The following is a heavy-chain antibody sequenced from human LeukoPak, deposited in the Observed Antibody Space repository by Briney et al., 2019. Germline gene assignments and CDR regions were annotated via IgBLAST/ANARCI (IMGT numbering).Heavy chain of an antibody. D-gene: IGHD6-13*01. J-gene: IGHJ4*02. CDR1: GFTFSSYG. V-gene: IGHV3-30*18. Sequence: PGGSLRLSCAASGFTFSSYGMHWVRQAPGKGLEWVAVISYDGSNKYYADSVRGRFTISRDNSKSTLYLQMNSLRPEDTAVYYCAKDRGSSSWRTFDYWGQGTLVTVSS. CDR3: AKDRGSSSWRTFDY. CDR2: ISYDGSNK.